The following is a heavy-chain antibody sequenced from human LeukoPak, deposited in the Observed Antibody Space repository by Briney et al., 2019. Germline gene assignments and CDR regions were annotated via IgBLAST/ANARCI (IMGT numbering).Heavy chain of an antibody. D-gene: IGHD3-10*01. CDR3: ASFGVRTYFDY. CDR2: ISYDGSNK. J-gene: IGHJ4*02. V-gene: IGHV3-30*04. CDR1: GFTFSSYA. Sequence: PGRSLRLSCAASGFTFSSYAMHWVRQAPGKGLEWVAVISYDGSNKYYADSVKGRFTISRDNSRNTLYLQMNSLRAEDTAVYYCASFGVRTYFDYWGQGTLVTVSS.